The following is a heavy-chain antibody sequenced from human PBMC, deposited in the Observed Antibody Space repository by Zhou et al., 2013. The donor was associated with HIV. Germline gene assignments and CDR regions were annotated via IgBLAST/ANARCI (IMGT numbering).Heavy chain of an antibody. CDR3: ARQSGDRAYGMDV. Sequence: QVQLVQSGAEVKKPGSSVKVSCKASGGTFSSYAISWVRQAPGQGLEWMGWISTYDGNTNSAQKLQGRVTMTIDTSTSTVYMELRSLRSDDTAVYYCARQSGDRAYGMDVVGRRDPGHRSPQ. V-gene: IGHV1-18*01. D-gene: IGHD7-27*01. J-gene: IGHJ6*04. CDR2: ISTYDGNT. CDR1: GGTFSSYA.